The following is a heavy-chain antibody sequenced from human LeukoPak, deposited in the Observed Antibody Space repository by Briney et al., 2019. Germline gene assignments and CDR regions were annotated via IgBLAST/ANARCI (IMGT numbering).Heavy chain of an antibody. D-gene: IGHD6-6*01. J-gene: IGHJ6*04. CDR3: ARDRQLVRGKAV. CDR2: IYSGGST. CDR1: GFTVSSNY. Sequence: GGSLRLSCAASGFTVSSNYMSWVRQAPGKGLEWVSVIYSGGSTYYADSVKGRFTISRDNSKNTLYLQMNSLRAEDTAVYYCARDRQLVRGKAVWGKGTTVTVSS. V-gene: IGHV3-66*02.